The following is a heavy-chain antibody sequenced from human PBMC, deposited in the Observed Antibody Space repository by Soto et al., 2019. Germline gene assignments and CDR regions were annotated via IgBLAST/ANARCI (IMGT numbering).Heavy chain of an antibody. CDR3: AKGITMVRGVPTKPYYYYGMDV. D-gene: IGHD3-10*01. J-gene: IGHJ6*02. CDR1: GGSISTYY. V-gene: IGHV4-59*13. Sequence: SETLSLTCTVTGGSISTYYWSWIRQPPGKGLEWIGHIYYTGNTNYNPSLKSRVTISVDTSTNRFSLRLRSVSAADTAVYYCAKGITMVRGVPTKPYYYYGMDVWGQGTTVTVSS. CDR2: IYYTGNT.